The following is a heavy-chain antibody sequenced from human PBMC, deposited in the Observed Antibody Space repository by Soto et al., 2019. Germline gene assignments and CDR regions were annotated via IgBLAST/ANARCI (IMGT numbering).Heavy chain of an antibody. V-gene: IGHV4-39*01. CDR2: IYYSGST. D-gene: IGHD5-18*01. CDR1: GGSISSSNYH. J-gene: IGHJ4*02. CDR3: ARREGIQLWLPYYFDY. Sequence: PSETLSLTCTVSGGSISSSNYHWGWIRQPPGKGLEWIGTIYYSGSTYSNPSLKSRVTISLDTSKNQFSLKLSSVTAADTAVYYCARREGIQLWLPYYFDYWGQGTLVTVSS.